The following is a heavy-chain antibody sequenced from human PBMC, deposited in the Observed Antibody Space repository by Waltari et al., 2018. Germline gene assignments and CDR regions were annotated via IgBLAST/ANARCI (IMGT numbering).Heavy chain of an antibody. J-gene: IGHJ4*02. CDR3: ARGDYGDYVFDY. CDR1: GGPFSSYA. V-gene: IGHV1-69*13. CDR2: IIPIFGTA. Sequence: QVQLVQSGAEVQKPGSSAKVSCKASGGPFSSYAISWVRQAPGQGLEWMGGIIPIFGTANDAQKFQGRVTITADESTSTAYMELSSLRSEDTAVYYCARGDYGDYVFDYWGQGTLVTVSS. D-gene: IGHD4-17*01.